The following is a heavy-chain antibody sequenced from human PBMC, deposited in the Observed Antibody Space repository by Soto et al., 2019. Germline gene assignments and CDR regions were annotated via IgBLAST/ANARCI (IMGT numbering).Heavy chain of an antibody. V-gene: IGHV3-9*01. CDR2: ISWNSGSI. CDR1: GFTFDDYA. Sequence: GGSLRLSCAASGFTFDDYAMHWVRQAPGKGLEWVSGISWNSGSIGYADSVKGRFTISRDNAKNSLYLQMNSLRAEDTALYYCAKDSIAVAATYYYYYYMDVWGKGTTVTVSS. J-gene: IGHJ6*03. CDR3: AKDSIAVAATYYYYYYMDV. D-gene: IGHD6-19*01.